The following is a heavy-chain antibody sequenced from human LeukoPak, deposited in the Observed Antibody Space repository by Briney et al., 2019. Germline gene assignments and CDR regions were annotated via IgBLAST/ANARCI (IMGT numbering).Heavy chain of an antibody. CDR1: GGSFSGYY. D-gene: IGHD3-16*02. CDR3: ARDQFRYDYVWGSYRWDYYFDY. J-gene: IGHJ4*02. CDR2: IKQDGSEK. V-gene: IGHV3-7*01. Sequence: ETLSLTCAVYGGSFSGYYWSWVRQAPGKGLEWVANIKQDGSEKYYVDSVKGRFTISRDNAKNSLYLQMNSLRAEDTAVYYCARDQFRYDYVWGSYRWDYYFDYWGQGTLVTVSS.